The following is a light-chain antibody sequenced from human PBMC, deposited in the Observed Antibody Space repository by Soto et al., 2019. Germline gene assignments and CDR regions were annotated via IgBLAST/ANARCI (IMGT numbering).Light chain of an antibody. V-gene: IGKV1-33*01. CDR1: QDISNY. CDR2: DAS. CDR3: QQYDNLPSLT. Sequence: DIQMTQSPSSLSGSVGDRVTITCQASQDISNYLNWYQQKPGQAPKLLIYDASNLDTGVPSRFSGSGSGTDVTVIIISPQPEEIATDYCQQYDNLPSLTFGGGTKVEIK. J-gene: IGKJ4*02.